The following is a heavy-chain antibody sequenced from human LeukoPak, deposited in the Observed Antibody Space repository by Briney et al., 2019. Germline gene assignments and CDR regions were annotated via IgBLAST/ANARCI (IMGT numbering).Heavy chain of an antibody. V-gene: IGHV4-39*07. CDR1: GNSISSGDYY. D-gene: IGHD3-10*01. Sequence: SETLSLTCTVSGNSISSGDYYWSWIRQPAGKGLEWIGSIYYSGSTYYNPSLKSRVTISVDTSKNQFSLKLSSVTAADTAVYYCARTRYYYNSRSYGAPYYFDYWGQGTLVTVSS. CDR2: IYYSGST. CDR3: ARTRYYYNSRSYGAPYYFDY. J-gene: IGHJ4*02.